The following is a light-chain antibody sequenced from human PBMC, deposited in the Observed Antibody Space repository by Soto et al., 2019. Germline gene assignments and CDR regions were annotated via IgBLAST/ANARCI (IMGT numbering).Light chain of an antibody. CDR2: EGS. CDR3: CSRL. CDR1: SSDVGRYNI. V-gene: IGLV2-23*01. J-gene: IGLJ2*01. Sequence: QSALTQPASVSGSPGQSITISCTGSSSDVGRYNIVSWYQQHPGKAPKLMIYEGSQRPSGVSDRFSGSKSGNTASLTISGLQAEDEADYYCCSRLFGGGTKLTVL.